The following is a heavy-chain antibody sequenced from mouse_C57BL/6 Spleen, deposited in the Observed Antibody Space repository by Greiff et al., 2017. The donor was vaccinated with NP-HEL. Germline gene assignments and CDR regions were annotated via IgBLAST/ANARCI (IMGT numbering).Heavy chain of an antibody. CDR2: IDPETGGT. CDR1: GYTFTDYE. D-gene: IGHD1-1*01. V-gene: IGHV1-15*01. J-gene: IGHJ2*01. CDR3: TRNYGSSYVGY. Sequence: QVHVKQSGAELVRPGASVTLSCKASGYTFTDYEMHWVKQTPVHGLEWIGAIDPETGGTAYNQKFKGKAILTADKSSSTAYMELRSLTSEDSAVYYCTRNYGSSYVGYWGQGTTLTVSS.